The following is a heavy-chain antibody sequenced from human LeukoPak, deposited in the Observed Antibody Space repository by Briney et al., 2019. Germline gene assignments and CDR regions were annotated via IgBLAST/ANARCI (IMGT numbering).Heavy chain of an antibody. D-gene: IGHD6-19*01. CDR1: GFTLSGYA. V-gene: IGHV3-23*01. CDR2: ISTGGGTT. J-gene: IGHJ5*02. CDR3: AKGAGPPWFDP. Sequence: GGSLRLSCAASGFTLSGYAMRWVRQAPGKGLECVSSISTGGGTTYYADSVKGRFTISRDNSKNTLYLQMNSQRAEDTAVYYCAKGAGPPWFDPWGQGTLVTVSS.